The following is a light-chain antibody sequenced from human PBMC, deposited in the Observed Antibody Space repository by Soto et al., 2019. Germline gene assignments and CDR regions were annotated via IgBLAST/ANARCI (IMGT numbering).Light chain of an antibody. Sequence: SVLTQPASVSGSPGQSITIACIGIDSDVGAYTSVSWYQQHPGKAPKLLIYEVSNWPSGVSRRFSGSKSGNTASLTISGLQAEDEAHYYCSSYTSDNRDYVFGTGTKVTVL. J-gene: IGLJ1*01. CDR3: SSYTSDNRDYV. CDR2: EVS. CDR1: DSDVGAYTS. V-gene: IGLV2-14*01.